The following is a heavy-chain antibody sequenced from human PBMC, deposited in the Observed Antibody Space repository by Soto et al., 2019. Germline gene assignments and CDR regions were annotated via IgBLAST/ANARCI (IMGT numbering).Heavy chain of an antibody. D-gene: IGHD1-26*01. CDR2: IYTSGST. J-gene: IGHJ5*02. CDR3: DREVKPTPTTVGWFDT. Sequence: SETLSLTCTVSGGSISSYYWSWIRQPAGKGLEWIGRIYTSGSTNYNPSLKSRVTMSVDTSKNQFSLKLSSVTAADTAVYFCDREVKPTPTTVGWFDTWGPGILVTVSS. CDR1: GGSISSYY. V-gene: IGHV4-4*07.